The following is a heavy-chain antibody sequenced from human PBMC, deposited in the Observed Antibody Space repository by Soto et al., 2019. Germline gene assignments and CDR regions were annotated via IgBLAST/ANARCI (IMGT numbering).Heavy chain of an antibody. CDR3: ARLGLVRGVISNWFDP. CDR1: GGSISSYY. V-gene: IGHV4-59*08. Sequence: SETLSLTCTVSGGSISSYYWSWIRQPPGKGLEWIGYIYYSGSTNYNPSLKSRVTISVDTSKNQFSLKLSSVTAADTAVYYCARLGLVRGVISNWFDPWGQGTLVTVS. J-gene: IGHJ5*02. CDR2: IYYSGST. D-gene: IGHD3-10*01.